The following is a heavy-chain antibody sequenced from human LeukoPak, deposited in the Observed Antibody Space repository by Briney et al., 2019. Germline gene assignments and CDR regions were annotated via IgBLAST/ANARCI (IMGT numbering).Heavy chain of an antibody. J-gene: IGHJ4*02. CDR3: AKAKPVYYYDSSGQRFDY. V-gene: IGHV3-48*03. CDR1: GFTFSTYE. D-gene: IGHD3-22*01. Sequence: GGSLRLSCAASGFTFSTYEINWVRQAPGKGLEWVSYISGSGGTIYYADSVKGRFTISRDNAKNSLYLQMNSLRAEDTAVYYCAKAKPVYYYDSSGQRFDYWGQGTRVTVSS. CDR2: ISGSGGTI.